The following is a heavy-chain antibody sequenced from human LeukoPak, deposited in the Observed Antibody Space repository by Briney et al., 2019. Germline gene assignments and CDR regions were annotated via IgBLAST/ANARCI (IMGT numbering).Heavy chain of an antibody. CDR3: AKRGDIVVVVADYYFDY. CDR2: ISGSGGST. J-gene: IGHJ4*02. Sequence: GGSLRLSCAASGFTFSSYAMSWVRQALGKGLEWVSAISGSGGSTYYADSVKGRFTISRDNSKNTLYLQMNSLRAEDTAVYYCAKRGDIVVVVADYYFDYWGQGTLVTVSS. V-gene: IGHV3-23*01. D-gene: IGHD2-15*01. CDR1: GFTFSSYA.